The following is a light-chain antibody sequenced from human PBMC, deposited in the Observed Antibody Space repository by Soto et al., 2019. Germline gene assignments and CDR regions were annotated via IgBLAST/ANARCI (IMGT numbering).Light chain of an antibody. J-gene: IGKJ1*01. CDR2: GAS. Sequence: EIVMTQSPATLSVSPGGRATLSCRASQSISDTLAWYQQKPGQAPRLLIYGASTRAPGFPARFSGSGSGTDFTLTISSLQSEDFEVYYCQQYNNWPWTFGQGTKVEI. CDR1: QSISDT. V-gene: IGKV3-15*01. CDR3: QQYNNWPWT.